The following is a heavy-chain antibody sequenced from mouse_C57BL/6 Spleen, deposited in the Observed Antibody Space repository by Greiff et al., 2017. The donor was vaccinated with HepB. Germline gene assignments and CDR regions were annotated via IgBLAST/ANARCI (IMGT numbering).Heavy chain of an antibody. J-gene: IGHJ4*01. V-gene: IGHV1-22*01. CDR1: GYTFTDYN. CDR2: INPNNGGT. Sequence: EVQLQQSGPELVKPGASVKMSCKASGYTFTDYNMHWVKQSHGKSLEWIGYINPNNGGTSYNQKFKGKATLTVNKSSSIAYMELRSLTSEDSAAYYCARERFIDYGGAMDYWGQGTTVTVSS. D-gene: IGHD2-4*01. CDR3: ARERFIDYGGAMDY.